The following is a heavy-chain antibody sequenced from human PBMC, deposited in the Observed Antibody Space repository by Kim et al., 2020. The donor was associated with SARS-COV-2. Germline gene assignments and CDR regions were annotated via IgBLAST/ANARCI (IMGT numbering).Heavy chain of an antibody. J-gene: IGHJ4*02. Sequence: SETLSLTCAVYGGSFSGYYWSWIRQPPGKGLEWIGEINHSGSTNYNPSLKSRVTISVDTSKNQFSLKLSSVTAADTAVYYCARGLGGSYPEGLFDYWGQGTLVTVSS. V-gene: IGHV4-34*01. CDR3: ARGLGGSYPEGLFDY. D-gene: IGHD1-26*01. CDR2: INHSGST. CDR1: GGSFSGYY.